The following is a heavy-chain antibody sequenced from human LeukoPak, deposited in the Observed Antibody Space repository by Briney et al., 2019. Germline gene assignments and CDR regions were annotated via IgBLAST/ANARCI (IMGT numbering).Heavy chain of an antibody. Sequence: ASVKVSCKASTYVFIDYYMHWMRQAPGQGLEWMGWINPKNGGTGFAQKFQGRVTITADKSTSTAYMELSSLRSEDTAVYYCARASQWLVHHWGQGTLVTVSS. D-gene: IGHD6-19*01. CDR3: ARASQWLVHH. CDR1: TYVFIDYY. J-gene: IGHJ5*02. V-gene: IGHV1-2*02. CDR2: INPKNGGT.